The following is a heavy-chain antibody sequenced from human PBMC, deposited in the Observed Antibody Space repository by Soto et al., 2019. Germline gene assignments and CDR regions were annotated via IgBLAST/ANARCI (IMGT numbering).Heavy chain of an antibody. CDR1: GFTFSSYS. CDR2: ISSSSSTI. V-gene: IGHV3-48*01. Sequence: LRLSCAASGFTFSSYSMNWVRQAPGKGLEWVSYISSSSSTIYYADSVKGRLTIYRDNAKNSLHLQMNSLRAEDTAVYYCARMGDSSGYSGWFDPWGQGTLVTVSS. J-gene: IGHJ5*02. CDR3: ARMGDSSGYSGWFDP. D-gene: IGHD3-22*01.